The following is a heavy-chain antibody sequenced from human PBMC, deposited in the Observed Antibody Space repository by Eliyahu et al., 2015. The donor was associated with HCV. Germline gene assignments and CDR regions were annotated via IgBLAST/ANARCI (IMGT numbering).Heavy chain of an antibody. V-gene: IGHV3-30-3*01. CDR2: ISYDGSNK. J-gene: IGHJ6*02. Sequence: QVQLVESGGGVVQPGRSLRLSCAASGFTFSSXAXHWVRQAPGKGLGWVAVISYDGSNKYYADSVKGRFTISRDNSKNTLYLQMNSLRAEDTAVYYCARDLHAVTHGPSYLGMDVWGQGTTVTVSS. D-gene: IGHD4-17*01. CDR1: GFTFSSXA. CDR3: ARDLHAVTHGPSYLGMDV.